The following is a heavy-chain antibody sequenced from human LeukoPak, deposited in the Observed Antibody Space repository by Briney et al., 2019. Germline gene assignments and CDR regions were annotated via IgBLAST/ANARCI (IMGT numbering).Heavy chain of an antibody. J-gene: IGHJ4*02. V-gene: IGHV3-30*18. Sequence: GSSLRLSCAPSGFTFTSYGMHWVRQAPGKGLEWVAVISYDGSNKYYADSVKGRLTIYRDNSKNTLYLQMHSLRAEDTAVYFCAKYLWEPGHCMVYWGEGALVTVSS. CDR3: AKYLWEPGHCMVY. D-gene: IGHD1-14*01. CDR1: GFTFTSYG. CDR2: ISYDGSNK.